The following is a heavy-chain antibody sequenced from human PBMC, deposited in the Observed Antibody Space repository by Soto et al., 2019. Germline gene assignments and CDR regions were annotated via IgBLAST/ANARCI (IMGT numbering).Heavy chain of an antibody. CDR1: GGSISSSSYY. D-gene: IGHD6-13*01. CDR3: ARLGKAAYYYYYGMDV. CDR2: IYYSGST. V-gene: IGHV4-39*01. J-gene: IGHJ6*02. Sequence: WGNPALTCTVSGGSISSSSYYWGWIRQPPGKGLEWIGSIYYSGSTYYNPSLKSRVTISVDTSKNQFSLKLSSVTAADTAVYYCARLGKAAYYYYYGMDVWGQGTTVT.